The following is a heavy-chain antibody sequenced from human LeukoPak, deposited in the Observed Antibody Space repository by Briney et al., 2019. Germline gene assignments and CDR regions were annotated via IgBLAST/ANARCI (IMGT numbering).Heavy chain of an antibody. D-gene: IGHD3-10*01. CDR3: AKGGGYGSGTYSED. J-gene: IGHJ4*02. CDR1: GFIFSTYG. Sequence: PGGSLRLSCAASGFIFSTYGMTWFRQAPGRGLEWVSGISGSGLNTYYADSVKGRFTSSRDNSKNMQYLQMNSLRAEDTAVCYCAKGGGYGSGTYSEDWGQGILVTVSS. V-gene: IGHV3-23*01. CDR2: ISGSGLNT.